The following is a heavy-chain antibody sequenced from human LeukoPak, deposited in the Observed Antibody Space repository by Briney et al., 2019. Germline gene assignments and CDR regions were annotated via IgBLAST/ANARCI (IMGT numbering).Heavy chain of an antibody. CDR2: IVGSGGGI. D-gene: IGHD3-3*01. CDR1: GFTFRTFA. CDR3: ARGIFGCFDY. J-gene: IGHJ4*02. Sequence: GGSLRLSCAVSGFTFRTFARNWVRQAPGKGLEWVSVIVGSGGGIEYADSVKGRFTISRDNSKNTLYLQMNSLRAEDTAVYYCARGIFGCFDYWGQGTLVTVSS. V-gene: IGHV3-23*01.